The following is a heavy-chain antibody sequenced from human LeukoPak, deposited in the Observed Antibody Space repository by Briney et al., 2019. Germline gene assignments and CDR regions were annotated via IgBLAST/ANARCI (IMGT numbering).Heavy chain of an antibody. Sequence: PGGSLRLSCAASGFTFSSFIMNWVRQAPGKGLEWVSYISSSGSTIYYADSVKGRFTISRDNAKNSLYLQMNSLRAEDTAVYYCARERAVTSAFDIWGQGTMVTVSS. J-gene: IGHJ3*02. V-gene: IGHV3-48*04. CDR2: ISSSGSTI. CDR1: GFTFSSFI. D-gene: IGHD4-17*01. CDR3: ARERAVTSAFDI.